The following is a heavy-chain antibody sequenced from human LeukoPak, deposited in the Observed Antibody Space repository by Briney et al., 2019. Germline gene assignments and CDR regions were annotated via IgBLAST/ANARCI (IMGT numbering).Heavy chain of an antibody. CDR2: INPSGGST. CDR1: GYTFTTYY. Sequence: VASVKVSCKASGYTFTTYYIHWVRQAPGQGLEWMGVINPSGGSTSFAQKFQARLTMTRDTSTSTVYMELSGLNSEDTAVYYCAREIVVVPSAMGFDPRGQGTLVTVSS. J-gene: IGHJ5*02. V-gene: IGHV1-46*01. CDR3: AREIVVVPSAMGFDP. D-gene: IGHD2-2*01.